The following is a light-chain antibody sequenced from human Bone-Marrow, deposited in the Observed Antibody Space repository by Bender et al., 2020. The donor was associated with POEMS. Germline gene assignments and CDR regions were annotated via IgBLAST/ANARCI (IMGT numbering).Light chain of an antibody. CDR1: SSDVGAYDF. Sequence: QPALTQPPSASGSPGQSVAISCTGTSSDVGAYDFVSWYQHHPGKAPKLIISEVTKRPSGVPDRFSGSKSGNTASLTVSGLQAEDEADYYCSTWDGWRHVFGTVTEVTVL. CDR2: EVT. J-gene: IGLJ1*01. CDR3: STWDGWRHV. V-gene: IGLV2-8*01.